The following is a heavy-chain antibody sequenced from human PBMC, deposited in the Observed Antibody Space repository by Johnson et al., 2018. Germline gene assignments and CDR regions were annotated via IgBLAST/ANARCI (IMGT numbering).Heavy chain of an antibody. CDR3: AREPVAGTYHDACEI. D-gene: IGHD3-10*01. CDR2: ISYDGSNK. Sequence: SGAEVKKPGRSLRLSCAASGFTFSSYAMHWVRQAPGKGLEWVAVISYDGSNKYYADSVKGRFTISRDNSKNTLYLQMNSLRAEDTAVYYCAREPVAGTYHDACEIWGQGTTDTVSS. CDR1: GFTFSSYA. J-gene: IGHJ3*02. V-gene: IGHV3-30-3*01.